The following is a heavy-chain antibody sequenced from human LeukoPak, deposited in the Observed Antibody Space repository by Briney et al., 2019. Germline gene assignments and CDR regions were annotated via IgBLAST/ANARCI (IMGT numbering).Heavy chain of an antibody. CDR2: IYHSGST. CDR1: GYSISSGYY. V-gene: IGHV4-38-2*02. D-gene: IGHD5-12*01. CDR3: ASGLVATISYDYYYYMDV. Sequence: SETLSLTCTASGYSISSGYYWGWIRQPPGKGLEWIGSIYHSGSTYYNPSLKSRVTISVDTSKNQFSLKLSSVTAADTAVYYCASGLVATISYDYYYYMDVWGKGTTVTISS. J-gene: IGHJ6*03.